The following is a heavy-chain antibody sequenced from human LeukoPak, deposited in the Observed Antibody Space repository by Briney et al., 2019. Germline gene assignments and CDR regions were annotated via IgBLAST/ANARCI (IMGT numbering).Heavy chain of an antibody. CDR2: IIPIFGTA. Sequence: ASVKVSCKASGGTFSSYAISWVRQAPGQGLEWMGGIIPIFGTANYAQKFQGRVTITADESTSTAYMELSSLRSEDTAVYYCARDLGITLVRGALYYYGMDVRGQGTTVTVSS. CDR1: GGTFSSYA. J-gene: IGHJ6*02. V-gene: IGHV1-69*13. D-gene: IGHD3-10*01. CDR3: ARDLGITLVRGALYYYGMDV.